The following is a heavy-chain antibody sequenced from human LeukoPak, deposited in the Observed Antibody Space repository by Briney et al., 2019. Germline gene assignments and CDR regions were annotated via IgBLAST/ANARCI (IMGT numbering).Heavy chain of an antibody. CDR1: GGSISTYH. CDR2: MQSTGHS. D-gene: IGHD5-18*01. CDR3: ARDKQHSYGRYFDH. Sequence: PSETLSLTCTVSGGSISTYHWNWIRKSPEKGLEWIGYMQSTGHSNYNPPLKSRVTMSVDMSRNQIVLNLSSVTPADTAVYFCARDKQHSYGRYFDHWGQGILVTVSS. J-gene: IGHJ4*02. V-gene: IGHV4-59*01.